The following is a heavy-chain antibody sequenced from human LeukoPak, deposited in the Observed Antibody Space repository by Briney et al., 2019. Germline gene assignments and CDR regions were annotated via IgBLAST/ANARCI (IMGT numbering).Heavy chain of an antibody. CDR2: IRSKANSYAT. CDR3: TRRASPNSGYDW. CDR1: GFTFSGSA. J-gene: IGHJ4*02. D-gene: IGHD5-12*01. V-gene: IGHV3-73*01. Sequence: RSGGSLRLSCAASGFTFSGSAMHWVRQASGKGLEWVGRIRSKANSYATAYAASVKGRFTISRDDSKNTAYLQMNSLKTEDTAVYYCTRRASPNSGYDWWGQGTLVTVSS.